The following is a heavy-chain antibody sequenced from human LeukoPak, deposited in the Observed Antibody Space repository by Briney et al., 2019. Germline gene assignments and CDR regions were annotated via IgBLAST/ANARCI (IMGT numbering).Heavy chain of an antibody. CDR2: IYYSGST. J-gene: IGHJ4*02. CDR1: GGSISSYY. V-gene: IGHV4-59*08. CDR3: ARHGSSNRFDY. D-gene: IGHD6-13*01. Sequence: PSETLSLTCTVSGGSISSYYWSWIRQPPGKGLEWIGYIYYSGSTNYNPSLKSRVTISVDTSKNQFSLKLSSVTAADTAVYYCARHGSSNRFDYWGQGTLVTVSS.